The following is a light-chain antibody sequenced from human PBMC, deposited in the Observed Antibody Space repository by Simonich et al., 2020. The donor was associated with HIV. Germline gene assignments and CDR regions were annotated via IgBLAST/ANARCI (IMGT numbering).Light chain of an antibody. CDR3: MQGIHLPIT. V-gene: IGKV2-29*03. J-gene: IGKJ5*01. CDR1: QSLLSSNGYNY. CDR2: EVS. Sequence: IVMTQSPISLPVTPGEPASISCSSRQSLLSSNGYNYLDWYLPKPGQSPQLLIYEVSNRFSEVSDRFSGSGSGTDFPLKIRRVEAEDVGVYYCMQGIHLPITFGQGTRLEIK.